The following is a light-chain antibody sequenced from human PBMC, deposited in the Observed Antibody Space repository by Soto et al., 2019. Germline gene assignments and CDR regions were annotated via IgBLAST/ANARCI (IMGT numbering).Light chain of an antibody. CDR1: QSVSSSY. J-gene: IGKJ1*01. CDR3: QQYGSSPTT. V-gene: IGKV3-20*01. CDR2: GAS. Sequence: EIVLTHSQGTLSLSPWERATLSSSASQSVSSSYLAWYQQKPGQAPRLLMYGASSRATGIPDRFSGSGSGTDFTLTISRLEPEDFAVYYCQQYGSSPTTFGQGTKVDI.